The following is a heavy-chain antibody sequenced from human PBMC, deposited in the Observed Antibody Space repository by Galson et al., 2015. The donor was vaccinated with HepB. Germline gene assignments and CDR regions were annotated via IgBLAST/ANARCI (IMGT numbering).Heavy chain of an antibody. CDR1: GDSVSSNSAA. J-gene: IGHJ6*02. V-gene: IGHV6-1*01. D-gene: IGHD3-3*01. Sequence: CAISGDSVSSNSAAWNWIRQSPSRGLEWLGRTYYMSKWYYDYAVSLKGRITINPDTSKNQFSLQLNSVTPEDTAVYYCASYDFWSGSAPGMDVWGQGTTVTVSS. CDR2: TYYMSKWYY. CDR3: ASYDFWSGSAPGMDV.